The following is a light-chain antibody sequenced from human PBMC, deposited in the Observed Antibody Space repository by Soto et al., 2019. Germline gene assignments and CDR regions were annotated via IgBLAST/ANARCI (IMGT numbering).Light chain of an antibody. Sequence: QSALTQPASVSGSPGQSITISCTGTSSDVGSYNLVSWYQQHPGKAPKLMIYEGSKRPSGVSNRFSGSKSGNTASLTISGLQAKDEADYYCCSYAGSSTFYVVFGGGTQLTVL. V-gene: IGLV2-23*03. CDR1: SSDVGSYNL. J-gene: IGLJ2*01. CDR2: EGS. CDR3: CSYAGSSTFYVV.